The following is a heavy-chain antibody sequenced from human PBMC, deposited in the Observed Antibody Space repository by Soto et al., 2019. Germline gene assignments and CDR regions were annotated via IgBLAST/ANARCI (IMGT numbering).Heavy chain of an antibody. CDR3: TPDSYPPMKFFVLDY. CDR1: GFTFGNAW. CDR2: IKSKTDGGTS. D-gene: IGHD3-3*01. V-gene: IGHV3-15*07. Sequence: GGSLRLSCAASGFTFGNAWINWVRQAPGKGLEWVGRIKSKTDGGTSDFAAPVKGRFAISRDDSKDMVYLQMNSLKTEDTGIYYFTPDSYPPMKFFVLDYGGHGTWVPVPS. J-gene: IGHJ4*01.